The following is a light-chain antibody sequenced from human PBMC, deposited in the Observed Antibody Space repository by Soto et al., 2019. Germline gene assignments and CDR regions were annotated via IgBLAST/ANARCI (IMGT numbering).Light chain of an antibody. Sequence: DIVMTQSPDSLAVSLGERGTINCKSSQSVLYSSNNKNYLAWYQQKPGQPPNLLIYWASTRESGVPDRFSGSGSGTNFTLTISSLQAEDVAVYYCQQYYNTPWTFGQGTKVDIK. CDR3: QQYYNTPWT. V-gene: IGKV4-1*01. CDR1: QSVLYSSNNKNY. CDR2: WAS. J-gene: IGKJ1*01.